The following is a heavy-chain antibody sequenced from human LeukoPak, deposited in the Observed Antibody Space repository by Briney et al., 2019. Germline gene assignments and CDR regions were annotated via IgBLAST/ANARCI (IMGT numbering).Heavy chain of an antibody. CDR1: GYTFTGYY. D-gene: IGHD3-10*01. CDR2: TNPNSGGT. CDR3: ARDTYGSGSSDFDY. Sequence: ASVKVSCKASGYTFTGYYMHWVRQAPGQGLEWMGWTNPNSGGTNYAQKFQGRVTMTRDTSISTAYMELSRLRSDDTAVYYCARDTYGSGSSDFDYWGQGTLVTVSS. J-gene: IGHJ4*02. V-gene: IGHV1-2*02.